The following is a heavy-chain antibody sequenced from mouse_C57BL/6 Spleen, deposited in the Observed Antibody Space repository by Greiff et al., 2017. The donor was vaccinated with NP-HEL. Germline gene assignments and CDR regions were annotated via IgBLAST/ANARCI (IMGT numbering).Heavy chain of an antibody. V-gene: IGHV1-80*01. CDR2: IYPGDGDT. D-gene: IGHD1-1*01. CDR1: GYAFSSYW. J-gene: IGHJ3*01. CDR3: ARSGSSPADWAY. Sequence: VQLQQSGAELVKPGASVKISCKASGYAFSSYWLNWVKQRPGKGLEWIGQIYPGDGDTNYNGKFKGKATLTADKSSSTAYMQLSSLTSEDSAVYVCARSGSSPADWAYWGQGTLVTVSA.